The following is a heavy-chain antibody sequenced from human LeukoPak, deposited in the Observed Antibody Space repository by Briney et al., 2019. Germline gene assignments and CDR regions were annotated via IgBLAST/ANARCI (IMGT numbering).Heavy chain of an antibody. CDR1: GGSISSSSYY. D-gene: IGHD6-19*01. Sequence: ETLSLTCTVSGGSISSSSYYWGWVRQAPGKGLEWVAAISGSGGGTDYADSVKGRFTISRDNSKNTLYLQMNSLRAEDTAVYYCAKGEQWLVLYFQHWGQGTLVTVSS. J-gene: IGHJ1*01. CDR3: AKGEQWLVLYFQH. V-gene: IGHV3-23*01. CDR2: ISGSGGGT.